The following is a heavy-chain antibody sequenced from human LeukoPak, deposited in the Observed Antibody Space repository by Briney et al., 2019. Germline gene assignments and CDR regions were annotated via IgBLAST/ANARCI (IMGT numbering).Heavy chain of an antibody. J-gene: IGHJ4*02. D-gene: IGHD6-6*01. Sequence: PSETLSLTCAVYGGSFSGYYWSWIRQPPGKGLEWIGEINHSGSTNYNPSLKSRVTISVDTSKNQFSLKLSSVTAADTAVYYCARLYSSSSGADYWGQGTLVTVSS. CDR2: INHSGST. CDR1: GGSFSGYY. CDR3: ARLYSSSSGADY. V-gene: IGHV4-34*01.